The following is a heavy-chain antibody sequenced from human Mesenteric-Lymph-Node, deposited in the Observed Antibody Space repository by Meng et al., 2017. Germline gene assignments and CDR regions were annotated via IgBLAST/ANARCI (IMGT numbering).Heavy chain of an antibody. J-gene: IGHJ4*02. CDR3: IYDPLVYSSGWKSFKFGY. D-gene: IGHD6-19*01. CDR2: IYGDDDA. V-gene: IGHV2-5*02. CDR1: GFSLSTSGVG. Sequence: QITLQESGPTLVEPTQTLTLTCTFSGFSLSTSGVGVAWIRQSPGKALEWLALIYGDDDARYSPSLKSRLTITKDSSKNQVVLTMTNMDQVDTATYYCIYDPLVYSSGWKSFKFGYWGQGTLVTVSS.